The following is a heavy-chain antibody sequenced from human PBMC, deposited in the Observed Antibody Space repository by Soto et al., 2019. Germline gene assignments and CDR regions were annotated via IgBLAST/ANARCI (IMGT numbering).Heavy chain of an antibody. CDR1: GGSFSGYY. D-gene: IGHD3-16*01. CDR3: ASTLLDVDRPYYFDY. CDR2: INHSGST. J-gene: IGHJ4*02. Sequence: QVQLQQWGAGLLKPSETLSLTCAVYGGSFSGYYWSWIRQPPGKGLEWIGEINHSGSTNYNPSLMSRATISVDTSKNQFSLKLSSVTAADTAVYYCASTLLDVDRPYYFDYWGQGTLVTVSS. V-gene: IGHV4-34*01.